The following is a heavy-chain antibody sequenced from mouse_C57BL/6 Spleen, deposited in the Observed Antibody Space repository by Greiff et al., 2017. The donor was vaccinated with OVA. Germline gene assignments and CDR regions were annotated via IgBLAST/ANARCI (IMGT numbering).Heavy chain of an antibody. CDR1: GFTFSNYW. J-gene: IGHJ2*01. D-gene: IGHD6-1*01. CDR2: IRLKSDNYAT. CDR3: TVCLRYYFDY. Sequence: EVMLVESGGGLVQPGGSMKLSCVASGFTFSNYWMNWVRPSPETGLEWVAHIRLKSDNYATHYAESVKGRFTISRDESKSSVYLQMNNLRAEDTGIYYSTVCLRYYFDYWGQGTTLTVSS. V-gene: IGHV6-3*01.